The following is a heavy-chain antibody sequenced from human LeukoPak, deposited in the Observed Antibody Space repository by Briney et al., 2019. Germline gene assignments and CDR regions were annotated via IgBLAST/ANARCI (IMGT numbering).Heavy chain of an antibody. D-gene: IGHD5-24*01. Sequence: SQTLSLTCTVSGGSISSGGYYWSWIRQPPGKGLEWIGYIYHSGSTYYNPSLKSRVTISVDRSKNQFSLKLSSVTAADTAVYYCARDGDGYNSFFDYWGQGTLVTVSS. CDR3: ARDGDGYNSFFDY. J-gene: IGHJ4*02. CDR2: IYHSGST. V-gene: IGHV4-30-2*01. CDR1: GGSISSGGYY.